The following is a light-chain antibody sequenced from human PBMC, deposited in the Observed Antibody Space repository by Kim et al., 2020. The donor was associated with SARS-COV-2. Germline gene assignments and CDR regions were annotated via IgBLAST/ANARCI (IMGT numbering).Light chain of an antibody. V-gene: IGKV1-9*01. CDR3: QELTSYPLS. CDR2: GAS. J-gene: IGKJ4*01. Sequence: SATVRDRVAITCRASQDIRTYLAWYQQKPGKAPTLLIYGASNLQSGVPSRFSGSGSGTEFTLNISSLQPEDFATYYCQELTSYPLSFGGGTKLEI. CDR1: QDIRTY.